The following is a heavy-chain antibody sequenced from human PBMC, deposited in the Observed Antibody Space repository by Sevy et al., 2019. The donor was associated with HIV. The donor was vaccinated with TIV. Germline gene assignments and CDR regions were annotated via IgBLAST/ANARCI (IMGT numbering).Heavy chain of an antibody. D-gene: IGHD3-10*01. CDR1: GFTFSIYS. CDR2: ISSSSSHI. CDR3: AREHTYYDSGTILGWFAP. V-gene: IGHV3-21*01. J-gene: IGHJ5*02. Sequence: GGSLRLSCAASGFTFSIYSMNWVRQAPGKGLEWVSSISSSSSHIYYGDSVKGRFTISRDNAKNSLYLQMNSLRAEDTAVYYCAREHTYYDSGTILGWFAPWGQGTLVTVSS.